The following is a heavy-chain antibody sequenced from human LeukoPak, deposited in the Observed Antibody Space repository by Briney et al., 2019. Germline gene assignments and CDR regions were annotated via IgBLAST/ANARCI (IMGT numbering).Heavy chain of an antibody. Sequence: GDSLKISCKGSGYSFTSYWIGWVRQMPGKGLEWMGIIYPGDSDTRYSPSFQGQVTISADKSISTAYLQWSSLKASDTAMYYCARQYYYDSSGYYEVFDYWGQGTLVTVSS. CDR3: ARQYYYDSSGYYEVFDY. D-gene: IGHD3-22*01. J-gene: IGHJ4*02. CDR2: IYPGDSDT. V-gene: IGHV5-51*01. CDR1: GYSFTSYW.